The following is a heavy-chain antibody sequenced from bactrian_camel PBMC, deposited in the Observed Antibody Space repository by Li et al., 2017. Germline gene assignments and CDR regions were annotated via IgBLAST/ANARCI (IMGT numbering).Heavy chain of an antibody. J-gene: IGHJ4*01. CDR2: IRKDGST. V-gene: IGHV3S53*01. Sequence: HVQLVESGGGSVQVGGSLRLSCVASESISSWCEKDWYRQTPGKERELVSTIRKDGSTTYADSVKGRFAISRDDAKNAWYLQMNSLTIDDTGVYYCAACGTAYQGQGTQVTVS. CDR1: ESISSWCE.